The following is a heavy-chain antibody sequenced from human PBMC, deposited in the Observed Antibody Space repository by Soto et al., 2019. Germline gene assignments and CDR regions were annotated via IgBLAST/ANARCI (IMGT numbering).Heavy chain of an antibody. V-gene: IGHV3-30*04. CDR3: AREYYGSGIGGGFDFG. D-gene: IGHD3-10*01. Sequence: GGSLRLSCAASGFIFSSYTMHWVRQAPGKGLEWVTIISYDGRNKYYADSVKGRFSISRDNSKNTLYLQMNSPRVEDTAVYYCAREYYGSGIGGGFDFGWGQGTLVTVSS. J-gene: IGHJ4*02. CDR1: GFIFSSYT. CDR2: ISYDGRNK.